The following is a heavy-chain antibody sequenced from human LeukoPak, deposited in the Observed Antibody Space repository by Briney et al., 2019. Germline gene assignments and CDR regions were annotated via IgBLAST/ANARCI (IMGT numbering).Heavy chain of an antibody. CDR2: IYYSGST. V-gene: IGHV4-59*12. Sequence: SETLSLTCTVSGGSISSYYWSWIWQPPGKGLEWIGYIYYSGSTNYNPSLKSRVTISVDTSKNQFSLKLSSVTAADTAVYYCARAFTIAVAAWSYFDYWGQGTLVTVSS. CDR1: GGSISSYY. D-gene: IGHD6-19*01. J-gene: IGHJ4*02. CDR3: ARAFTIAVAAWSYFDY.